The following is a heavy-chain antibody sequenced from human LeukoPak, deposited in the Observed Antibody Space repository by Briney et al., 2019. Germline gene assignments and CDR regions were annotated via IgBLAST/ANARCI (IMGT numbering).Heavy chain of an antibody. V-gene: IGHV4-39*01. Sequence: SVTLSLTCAVAGGSVSSNHFWGWIRQPPGKGLEWIGSIFYTGSTYYNPSLKSRVTISVDTSKNHFSLEVNSVTAADTAMYYCARHEQWLLWVAYWGQGTLVTVSS. CDR1: GGSVSSNHF. D-gene: IGHD6-19*01. CDR3: ARHEQWLLWVAY. J-gene: IGHJ4*02. CDR2: IFYTGST.